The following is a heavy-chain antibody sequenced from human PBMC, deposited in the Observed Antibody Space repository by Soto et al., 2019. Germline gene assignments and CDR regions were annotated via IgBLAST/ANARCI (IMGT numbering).Heavy chain of an antibody. J-gene: IGHJ4*02. Sequence: EVQLLESGGGLAQPGGSLRLSCAASGFTFSSYPMSWVRQAPGQGLEWVSGIVASGGITYYADSVKGRFTISRDNSKNMLYLQMSSLRAEDTAVYYCAKNSAATIRVGYDYWGQGTLVTVSS. CDR2: IVASGGIT. CDR1: GFTFSSYP. CDR3: AKNSAATIRVGYDY. D-gene: IGHD5-12*01. V-gene: IGHV3-23*01.